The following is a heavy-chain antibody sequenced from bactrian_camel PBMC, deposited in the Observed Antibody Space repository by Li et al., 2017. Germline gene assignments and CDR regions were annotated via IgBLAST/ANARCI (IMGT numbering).Heavy chain of an antibody. CDR2: IYPGGGLP. Sequence: VQLVESGGGSVQAGGSLRLSCATSGYAGLKRAWFRQAPGKEREGVAAIYPGGGLPKYADSVKGRFTISQDNAKNTVYLQMNNLKPEDTAIYYCAVDLGAVCHGVDIILYDYWGQGTQVTVS. J-gene: IGHJ4*01. V-gene: IGHV3S40*01. CDR1: GYAGLK. D-gene: IGHD5*01. CDR3: AVDLGAVCHGVDIILYDY.